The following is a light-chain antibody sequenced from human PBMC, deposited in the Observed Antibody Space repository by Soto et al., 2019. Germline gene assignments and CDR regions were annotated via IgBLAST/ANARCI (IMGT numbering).Light chain of an antibody. CDR1: QSISSW. V-gene: IGKV1-5*03. J-gene: IGKJ4*01. Sequence: IQMTQSGSALSASVGDRVTITCLASQSISSWLAWYQQKPVKAPKLLIYKASSLESGVPSRFSGSGSGTEFTLTISSLQPDDFATYYCQQYNSYPHTFGGGTKVDIK. CDR2: KAS. CDR3: QQYNSYPHT.